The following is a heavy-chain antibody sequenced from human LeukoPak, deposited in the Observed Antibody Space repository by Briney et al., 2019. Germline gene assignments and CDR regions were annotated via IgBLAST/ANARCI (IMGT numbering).Heavy chain of an antibody. J-gene: IGHJ5*02. CDR2: ISSGRSTT. D-gene: IGHD5-12*01. V-gene: IGHV3-48*04. CDR1: GFTFSTYG. CDR3: AKGPGARGHFNWFDP. Sequence: GGSLRLSCAASGFTFSTYGMNWVRQAPGKGLEWVSYISSGRSTTYYAGSVKGRFTVSRENAKNSLYLQMNGLRGEDTAVYYCAKGPGARGHFNWFDPWGQGTLVTVSS.